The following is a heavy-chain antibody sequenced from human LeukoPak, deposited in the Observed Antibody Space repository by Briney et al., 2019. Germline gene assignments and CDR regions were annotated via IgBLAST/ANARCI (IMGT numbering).Heavy chain of an antibody. CDR1: GGSISSGGYY. CDR3: ARSRVYDILTGYLYNWFDP. CDR2: IYYSGST. D-gene: IGHD3-9*01. Sequence: SETLSLTCTVSGGSISSGGYYWSWIRQHPGKGLGWVGHIYYSGSTYYNPSLKSRVTISVDTPKNQFSLKLSSVAAADTAVYYCARSRVYDILTGYLYNWFDPWGQGTLVTVSS. J-gene: IGHJ5*02. V-gene: IGHV4-31*03.